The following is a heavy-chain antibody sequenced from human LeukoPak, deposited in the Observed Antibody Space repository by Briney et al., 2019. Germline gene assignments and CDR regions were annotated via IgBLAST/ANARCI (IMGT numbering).Heavy chain of an antibody. Sequence: ASVKVSCKASGYTFTSYYLQWVRQAPGQGLEWMGRINPNNGDTNCPQNLQGRVTMTRDTSISTAYMEMTSLTSDDTAVYWCAIGMMAAGTFDRWGLGTLVTVSS. J-gene: IGHJ4*02. CDR3: AIGMMAAGTFDR. D-gene: IGHD6-13*01. V-gene: IGHV1-2*06. CDR2: INPNNGDT. CDR1: GYTFTSYY.